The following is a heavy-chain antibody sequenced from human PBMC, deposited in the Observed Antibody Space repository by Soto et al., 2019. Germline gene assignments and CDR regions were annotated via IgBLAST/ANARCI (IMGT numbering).Heavy chain of an antibody. CDR2: INPNSGGT. CDR3: ARRPPIVVVPAAIWVSGFDP. V-gene: IGHV1-2*02. CDR1: GYTFTGYY. J-gene: IGHJ5*02. D-gene: IGHD2-2*01. Sequence: ASVKVSCKXSGYTFTGYYMHWVRQAPGQGLEWMGWINPNSGGTNYAQKFQGRVTMTRDTSISTAYMELSRLRSDDTAVYYCARRPPIVVVPAAIWVSGFDPWGQGTLVTVSS.